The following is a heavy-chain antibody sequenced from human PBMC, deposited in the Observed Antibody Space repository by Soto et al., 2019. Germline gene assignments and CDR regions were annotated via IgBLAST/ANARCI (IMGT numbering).Heavy chain of an antibody. CDR2: IYYSGST. CDR1: GGSISSYY. V-gene: IGHV4-59*01. D-gene: IGHD2-21*02. CDR3: ARGPSYCGGDCYSNYYYYGMDV. Sequence: SEPLSLTCTVSGGSISSYYWSWIRQPPGKGLEWIGYIYYSGSTNYNPSLKSRVTISVDTSKNQFSLKLSSVTAADTAVYYCARGPSYCGGDCYSNYYYYGMDVWGQGTTVTVSS. J-gene: IGHJ6*02.